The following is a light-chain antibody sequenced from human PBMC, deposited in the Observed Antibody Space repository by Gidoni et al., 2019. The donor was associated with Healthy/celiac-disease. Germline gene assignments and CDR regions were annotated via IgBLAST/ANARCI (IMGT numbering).Light chain of an antibody. CDR1: SSDVGGYNY. CDR3: SSYTSSSTLA. V-gene: IGLV2-14*03. CDR2: DVS. Sequence: QSALTQPASVSGSPGQSITISCTGNSSDVGGYNYVSWYQQHPGKAPKLMIYDVSNRPSGVSNRFAGAKSGNTASLTIFGLQAEDEADYYCSSYTSSSTLAFGGGTKLTVL. J-gene: IGLJ3*02.